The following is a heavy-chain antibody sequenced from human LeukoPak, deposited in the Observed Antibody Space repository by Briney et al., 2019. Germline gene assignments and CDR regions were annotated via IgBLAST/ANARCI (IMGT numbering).Heavy chain of an antibody. CDR2: ISSTSSAI. J-gene: IGHJ4*02. D-gene: IGHD5-18*01. CDR3: ARVIASYGDSAY. CDR1: GFTFSSFS. Sequence: GGSLRLSCAASGFTFSSFSMNWVRQAPGKGLEWLSYISSTSSAIYYADSLKGRFTISRDNAKNSLYLQMNSLRAEDTAAYYCARVIASYGDSAYWGQGTLVTVSS. V-gene: IGHV3-48*04.